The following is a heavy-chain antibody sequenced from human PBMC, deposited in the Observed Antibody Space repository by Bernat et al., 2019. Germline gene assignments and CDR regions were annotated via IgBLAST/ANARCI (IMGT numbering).Heavy chain of an antibody. CDR2: IIPIFGTA. D-gene: IGHD4-17*01. CDR3: ARVPYGVYVDYYYYMDV. V-gene: IGHV1-69*01. J-gene: IGHJ6*03. CDR1: GGTFSSYA. Sequence: QVQLVQSGAEVKKPGSSVKVSCKASGGTFSSYAISWVRQAPGQGLEWMGGIIPIFGTANYAQKFQGRVTITADESTSTAYMELSSLRSEDTAVYYCARVPYGVYVDYYYYMDVWGKGTTVTVSS.